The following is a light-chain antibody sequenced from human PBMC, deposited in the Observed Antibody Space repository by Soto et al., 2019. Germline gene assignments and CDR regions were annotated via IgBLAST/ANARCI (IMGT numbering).Light chain of an antibody. CDR2: DVN. Sequence: QSALTQPASVSGSPGQSITISCTGTSSDVGGYNYVSWYQQHPGKAPKLMIYDVNNRPSGVSNRFSGSKSGNTASLTISGLQAEDEADYYCNSYSTSSTPLVFGGGTKLTVL. CDR1: SSDVGGYNY. V-gene: IGLV2-14*01. CDR3: NSYSTSSTPLV. J-gene: IGLJ2*01.